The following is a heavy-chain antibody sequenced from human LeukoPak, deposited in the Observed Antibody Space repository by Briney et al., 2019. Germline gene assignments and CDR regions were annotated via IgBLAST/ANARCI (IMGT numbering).Heavy chain of an antibody. Sequence: SETLSLTCTVSGGSISSYYWSWIRQPPGKGLEWIGYIYYSGSTNYNPSLKSRVTISVDTSKNQFSLKLSSVTAADTAVYYCASGYCAGTSCYRGEFDAFDIWGQGTMVTVSS. CDR2: IYYSGST. J-gene: IGHJ3*02. CDR1: GGSISSYY. CDR3: ASGYCAGTSCYRGEFDAFDI. V-gene: IGHV4-59*08. D-gene: IGHD2-2*02.